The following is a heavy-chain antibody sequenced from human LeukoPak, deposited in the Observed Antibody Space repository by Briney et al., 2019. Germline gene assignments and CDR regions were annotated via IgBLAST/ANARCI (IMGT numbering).Heavy chain of an antibody. D-gene: IGHD4-17*01. Sequence: GGSLRLSCAPSGFTFSVCAMHWVRQAPGKGLEWVAVMRSDGNNKYYADSVKGRFTISRDNSKNTLDLQMNSLRAEDTAVYYCARGGTTVTTNLFDYWGQGTLVTVSS. CDR1: GFTFSVCA. CDR3: ARGGTTVTTNLFDY. J-gene: IGHJ4*02. CDR2: MRSDGNNK. V-gene: IGHV3-33*01.